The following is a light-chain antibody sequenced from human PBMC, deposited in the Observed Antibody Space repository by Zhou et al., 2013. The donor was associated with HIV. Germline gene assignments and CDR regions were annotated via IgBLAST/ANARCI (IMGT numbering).Light chain of an antibody. CDR2: KAS. CDR1: QSIGTW. V-gene: IGKV1-5*03. Sequence: DIQMTQSPSTLSASVGDRVTITCRASQSIGTWLAWYQHKAGKAPKLLIYKASSLQSGVPPRFSGSGSGTEFTLTISSLQPDDFATFYXQNYNDYVWTFGQGTKV. J-gene: IGKJ1*01. CDR3: QNYNDYVWT.